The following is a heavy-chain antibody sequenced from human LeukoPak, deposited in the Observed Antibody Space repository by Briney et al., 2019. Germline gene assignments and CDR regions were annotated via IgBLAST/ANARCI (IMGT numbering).Heavy chain of an antibody. CDR2: IYTSGST. V-gene: IGHV4-4*07. J-gene: IGHJ6*03. Sequence: SETLSLTCTVSGGSISSYYWSWIRQPAGKGLEWIGRIYTSGSTNYNPSLRSRVTISVDTSKNQFSLKLSSVTAADTAVYYCARSSEGRYYYDSSGFSYYYYYMDVWGKGTTVTISS. CDR3: ARSSEGRYYYDSSGFSYYYYYMDV. CDR1: GGSISSYY. D-gene: IGHD3-22*01.